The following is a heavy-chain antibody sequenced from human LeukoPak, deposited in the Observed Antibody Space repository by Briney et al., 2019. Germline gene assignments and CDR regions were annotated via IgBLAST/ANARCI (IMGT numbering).Heavy chain of an antibody. CDR3: AKDLDCSSTSCYRSS. CDR1: GFTFSSYA. V-gene: IGHV3-23*01. J-gene: IGHJ5*02. CDR2: ISGSGGST. D-gene: IGHD2-2*01. Sequence: PGGSLRPSCAASGFTFSSYAMSWVRQAPGKGLEWVSAISGSGGSTYYADSVKGRFTISRDNSKNTLYLQMNSLRAEDTAVYYCAKDLDCSSTSCYRSSWGQGTLVTVSS.